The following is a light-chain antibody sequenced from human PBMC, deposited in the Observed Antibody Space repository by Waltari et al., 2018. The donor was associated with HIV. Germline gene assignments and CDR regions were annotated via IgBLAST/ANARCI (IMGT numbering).Light chain of an antibody. CDR1: SSDVGGYDY. Sequence: QSALTQPRSVSGSPGQSVTVSCTGTSSDVGGYDYVSWYQQHPGKAPKLMIYEVTTRPSGVPDRFSGSKSGNTASLTVSGLQAEDEADYYCSSYAGSWVFGGGTKLTVL. J-gene: IGLJ3*02. CDR2: EVT. CDR3: SSYAGSWV. V-gene: IGLV2-11*01.